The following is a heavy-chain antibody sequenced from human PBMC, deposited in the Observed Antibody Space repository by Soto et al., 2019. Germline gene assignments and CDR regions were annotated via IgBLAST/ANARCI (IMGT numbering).Heavy chain of an antibody. V-gene: IGHV1-69*05. Sequence: QVQLEQSGAEVKKPGSSVKVSCKASGGSFSNAAISWVRQAPGQGLEWMGGIMPIFRTPDYAQKFQGRVTXTXDXXTSTAYRELRGLRSDDTAIYYCARDKDRLQLGGNYYYILDVWGQGTTVTVSS. CDR1: GGSFSNAA. J-gene: IGHJ6*02. CDR2: IMPIFRTP. CDR3: ARDKDRLQLGGNYYYILDV. D-gene: IGHD5-12*01.